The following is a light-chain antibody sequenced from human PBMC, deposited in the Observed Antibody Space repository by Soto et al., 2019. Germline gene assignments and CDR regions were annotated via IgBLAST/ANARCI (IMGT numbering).Light chain of an antibody. CDR1: SSNIGAGYD. Sequence: QSALTQTPSVSGAPGQRVTISCTGRSSNIGAGYDVHWYQHLPGTAPKLLIYGTTNRPSGVPDRFSGSKSGISASLAITGLQAEDEADYYCHSYESSLSASVFGDGTKVTVL. V-gene: IGLV1-40*01. CDR2: GTT. CDR3: HSYESSLSASV. J-gene: IGLJ1*01.